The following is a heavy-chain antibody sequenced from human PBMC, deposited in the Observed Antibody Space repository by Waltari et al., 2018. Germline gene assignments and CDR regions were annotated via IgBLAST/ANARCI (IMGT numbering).Heavy chain of an antibody. CDR3: ARDLGEIGWSNYYMDV. J-gene: IGHJ6*03. V-gene: IGHV3-21*01. D-gene: IGHD6-19*01. CDR2: ISSSSSYI. CDR1: GFTFSSYS. Sequence: EVQLVESGGGLFKPGGSLSLSCAASGFTFSSYSMNWVRQAPGKGLEWVSSISSSSSYIYYADSVKGRFTISRDNAKNSLYLQMNSLRAEDTAVYYCARDLGEIGWSNYYMDVWGKGTTVTVSS.